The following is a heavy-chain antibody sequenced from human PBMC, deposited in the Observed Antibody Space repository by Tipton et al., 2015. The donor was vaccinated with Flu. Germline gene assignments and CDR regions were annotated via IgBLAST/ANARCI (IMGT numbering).Heavy chain of an antibody. CDR2: IWYDGSNK. CDR1: GFTFSSYG. J-gene: IGHJ4*02. D-gene: IGHD3-16*02. V-gene: IGHV3-33*01. Sequence: SLRLSCAASGFTFSSYGMHWVRQAPGKGLEWVAVIWYDGSNKYYADSVKGRFTISRDNSKNTLYLQMNSLRAEDTAVYYCARDYQGDGAIGYWGQGTLVTVSS. CDR3: ARDYQGDGAIGY.